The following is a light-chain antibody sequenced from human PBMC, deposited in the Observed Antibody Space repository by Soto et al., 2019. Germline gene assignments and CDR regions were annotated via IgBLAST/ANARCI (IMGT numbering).Light chain of an antibody. Sequence: QLVLTQAPSASGTPGQRVTISCSGSSSNVGSKSVNWYQQLPGTAPKLLIYSNNQRPSGVPDRVSGSKSGTSASLAISGLQSEDEADYYCATWDDSLNGPVFGGGTKVTVL. CDR1: SSNVGSKS. J-gene: IGLJ2*01. V-gene: IGLV1-44*01. CDR3: ATWDDSLNGPV. CDR2: SNN.